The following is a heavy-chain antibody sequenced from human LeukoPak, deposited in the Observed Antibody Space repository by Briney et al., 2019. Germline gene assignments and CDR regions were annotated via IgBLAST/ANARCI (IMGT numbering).Heavy chain of an antibody. CDR2: IYYSGST. J-gene: IGHJ4*02. D-gene: IGHD5-24*01. V-gene: IGHV4-59*01. Sequence: SETLSLTCTVSGGSLSSYYWSWIRQPPGKGLEGIGYIYYSGSTNYNPSLKSRVTISVDTSKNQFSLQLSSVTAADTAVYYCASQMATNDYWGQGTLVTVSS. CDR1: GGSLSSYY. CDR3: ASQMATNDY.